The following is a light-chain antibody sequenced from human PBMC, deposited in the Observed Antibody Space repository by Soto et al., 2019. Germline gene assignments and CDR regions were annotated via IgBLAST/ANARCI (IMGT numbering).Light chain of an antibody. CDR2: GGS. CDR1: QSIGSY. V-gene: IGKV1-39*01. Sequence: IQMTQYPSSRAASGGGRVTISCVAIQSIGSYLNWYQQKPGKAPNLLIHGGSILQSGVPPRFSGGGGGTDFTLNISSLQPQAFASYHCQQTSSLSPDMTFAQGTRLEIK. CDR3: QQTSSLSPDMT. J-gene: IGKJ5*01.